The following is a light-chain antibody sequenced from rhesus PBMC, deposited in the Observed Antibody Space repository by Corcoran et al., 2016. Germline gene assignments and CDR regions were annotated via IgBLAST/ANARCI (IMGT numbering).Light chain of an antibody. CDR1: QGISSY. V-gene: IGKV1-25*01. Sequence: DIQMTQSPSSLSASVGDRVTITWRASQGISSYLAWYQQKPGKVPKLLIDAASTLQSGFPSRFSGSGSGTDCTLALSSLQPEDFASYYCQQPNSYPFTFGPGTKLDIK. CDR2: AAS. CDR3: QQPNSYPFT. J-gene: IGKJ3*01.